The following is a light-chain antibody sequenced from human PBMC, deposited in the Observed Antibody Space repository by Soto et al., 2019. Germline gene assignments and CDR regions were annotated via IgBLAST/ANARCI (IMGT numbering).Light chain of an antibody. Sequence: EIGLTQYPGALSLSPGERATLSCRASQSVSNSNLAWYQQKPGQAPRLFIFRASSRATGIPARFSGSGSGTEFTLTISSLQSEDFAVYYCQQYNNWPTTWTFGLGTK. CDR3: QQYNNWPTTWT. CDR2: RAS. J-gene: IGKJ1*01. V-gene: IGKV3-15*01. CDR1: QSVSNSN.